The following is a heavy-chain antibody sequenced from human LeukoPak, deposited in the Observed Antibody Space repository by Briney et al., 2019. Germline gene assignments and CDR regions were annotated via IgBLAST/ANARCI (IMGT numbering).Heavy chain of an antibody. Sequence: PGGSLRLSCAASGFTFSSYGMSWVRQAPGKGLEWVSAISGSGGSTYYADSVKGRFTISRDNSKNTLYLQMNSLRAEDTAVYYCAKDPILTGYVDYWGQGTLVTVSS. V-gene: IGHV3-23*01. J-gene: IGHJ4*02. CDR1: GFTFSSYG. CDR2: ISGSGGST. CDR3: AKDPILTGYVDY. D-gene: IGHD3-9*01.